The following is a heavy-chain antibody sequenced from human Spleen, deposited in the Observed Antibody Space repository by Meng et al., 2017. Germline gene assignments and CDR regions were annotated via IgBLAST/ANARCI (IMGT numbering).Heavy chain of an antibody. D-gene: IGHD6-13*01. CDR2: IVPIVGVT. Sequence: SVKVSCKASGGTFSSYTISWVRQAAGQGLEWMGRIVPIVGVTNSPQKFQGRVTITADKSTSTAYMELSSLRSEDTAVYYCARGADSSSWYYYYGMDVWGQGTTVTVSS. CDR3: ARGADSSSWYYYYGMDV. J-gene: IGHJ6*02. CDR1: GGTFSSYT. V-gene: IGHV1-69*02.